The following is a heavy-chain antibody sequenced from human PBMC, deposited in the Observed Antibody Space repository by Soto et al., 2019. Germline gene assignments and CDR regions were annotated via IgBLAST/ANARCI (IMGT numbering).Heavy chain of an antibody. CDR1: GGTFSSYA. CDR2: IIPIFGKA. J-gene: IGHJ4*02. Sequence: QVQLVQSGAEVKKPGSSVKVSCKASGGTFSSYAISWVRQAPGQGLEWMGGIIPIFGKANYAQKFQGRVTITADESTSTAYREMSSLRSEDTAVYYCARGMAGMEWELQCWGQGTLVTVSS. V-gene: IGHV1-69*12. D-gene: IGHD1-26*01. CDR3: ARGMAGMEWELQC.